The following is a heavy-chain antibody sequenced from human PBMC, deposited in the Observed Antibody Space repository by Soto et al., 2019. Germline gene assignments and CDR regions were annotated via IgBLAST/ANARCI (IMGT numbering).Heavy chain of an antibody. Sequence: PGGSLRLSCAASGFTFSSFAMHWVRQAPGKGLEWVAGISYHGNDKYYADSAKGRFTISRDNSKNTLTLQMNSLRAEDTAVYYCASSGGTTFDDWGQGTLVTVSS. J-gene: IGHJ4*02. V-gene: IGHV3-30*03. CDR3: ASSGGTTFDD. CDR2: ISYHGNDK. D-gene: IGHD1-1*01. CDR1: GFTFSSFA.